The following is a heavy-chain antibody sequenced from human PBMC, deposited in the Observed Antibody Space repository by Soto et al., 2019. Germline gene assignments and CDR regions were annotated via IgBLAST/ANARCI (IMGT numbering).Heavy chain of an antibody. V-gene: IGHV1-69*02. D-gene: IGHD3-16*01. J-gene: IGHJ3*01. CDR1: GGTFNSYT. CDR3: AGQSPGAGDRAFDL. CDR2: IIPILGLT. Sequence: QVQLVQSGAEFKKPGSSVKVSCKPSGGTFNSYTFGWVRQAPGQGLEWVGRIIPILGLTNNVQKFQGRLTVTADKSTATAYMELSSLRSEDTAIYYCAGQSPGAGDRAFDLWGQGTMVTVSS.